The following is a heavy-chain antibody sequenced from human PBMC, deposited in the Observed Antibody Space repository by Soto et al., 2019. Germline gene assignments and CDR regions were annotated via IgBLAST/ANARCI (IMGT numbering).Heavy chain of an antibody. J-gene: IGHJ5*02. D-gene: IGHD1-1*01. CDR3: VRDGTKTLRDWFEP. CDR1: VASISGFY. CDR2: IYATGTT. Sequence: PWETLSLTCTFSVASISGFYWSCIRNSAGKGLEWIGRIYATGTTDYNPSLKSRVMMSVDTSKKQFSLKLRSVTAADTAVYYCVRDGTKTLRDWFEPWGQGISVTVSS. V-gene: IGHV4-4*07.